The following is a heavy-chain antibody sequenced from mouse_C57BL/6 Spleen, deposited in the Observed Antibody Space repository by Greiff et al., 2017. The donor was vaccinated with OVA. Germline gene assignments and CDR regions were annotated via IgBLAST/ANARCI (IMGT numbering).Heavy chain of an antibody. J-gene: IGHJ2*01. D-gene: IGHD1-1*01. CDR1: GFTFSSYA. V-gene: IGHV5-4*01. CDR2: ISDGGSYT. CDR3: AREITYYLDY. Sequence: EVQLKESGGGLVKPGGSLKLSCAASGFTFSSYAMSWVRQTPEKRLEWVATISDGGSYTYYPDNVKGRFTISRDNAKNNLYLQMSHLKSEDTAMYYCAREITYYLDYWGQGTTLTVSS.